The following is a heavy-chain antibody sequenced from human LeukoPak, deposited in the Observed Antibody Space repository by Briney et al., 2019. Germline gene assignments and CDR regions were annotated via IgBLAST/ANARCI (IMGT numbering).Heavy chain of an antibody. CDR2: IKEDRSET. V-gene: IGHV3-7*01. Sequence: SGGSLRLSCAASGFTFSSHWMTWVRQAPGKGLEWVANIKEDRSETYYVDSVKGRFTISRDNAKNSLYLQMNSMRAEDTAVYYCAKDEHYDFWSGNYFDYWGQGTLVTVSS. J-gene: IGHJ4*02. CDR3: AKDEHYDFWSGNYFDY. D-gene: IGHD3-3*01. CDR1: GFTFSSHW.